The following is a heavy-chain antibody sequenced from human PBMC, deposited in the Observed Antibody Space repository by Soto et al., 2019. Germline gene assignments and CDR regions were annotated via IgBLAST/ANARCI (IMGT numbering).Heavy chain of an antibody. V-gene: IGHV4-61*08. J-gene: IGHJ4*02. CDR2: IYYTGST. D-gene: IGHD2-15*01. Sequence: PSETLSLTCAVSGGSISSGGYSWGWIRHPPGKGLEWIGYIYYTGSTNYNPSLKSRVTISVDTSKNQFSLQLSSVTAADTAVYYCARESRYCSGGSCYFLPGIDYWGQGTLVTVSS. CDR3: ARESRYCSGGSCYFLPGIDY. CDR1: GGSISSGGYS.